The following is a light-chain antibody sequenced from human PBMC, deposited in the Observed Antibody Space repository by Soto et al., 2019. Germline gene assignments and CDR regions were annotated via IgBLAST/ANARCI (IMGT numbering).Light chain of an antibody. CDR2: QDT. CDR1: KLGDKY. CDR3: QAWDSSHVV. Sequence: SYELTQPPPVSVSPGQTASITCSGDKLGDKYACWYQQKPGQSPVLVMYQDTKRPSGIPERFSGSNSGNTATLTISETQAMDEADYYCQAWDSSHVVFGGGTKLTVL. J-gene: IGLJ2*01. V-gene: IGLV3-1*01.